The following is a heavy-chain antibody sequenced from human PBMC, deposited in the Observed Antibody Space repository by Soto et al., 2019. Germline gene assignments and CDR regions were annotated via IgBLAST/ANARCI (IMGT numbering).Heavy chain of an antibody. V-gene: IGHV1-69*13. Sequence: ASVKVSCNASGGTFSTYAIDWVRPAPGQGLEWMGGLIPLFGTAKYAQNFQGRITITADESKNTAYMELRSLRSQDTAVYYCARGVHYDSSGYCYFYWGQGTLVTVSS. CDR3: ARGVHYDSSGYCYFY. J-gene: IGHJ4*02. CDR1: GGTFSTYA. D-gene: IGHD3-22*01. CDR2: LIPLFGTA.